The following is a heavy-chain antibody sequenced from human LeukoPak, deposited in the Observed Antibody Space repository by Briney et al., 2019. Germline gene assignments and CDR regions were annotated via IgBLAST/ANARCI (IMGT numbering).Heavy chain of an antibody. CDR2: IYSGGST. Sequence: GGSLRLSCAASGFTFSSYAMSWVRQAPGKGLEWVSVIYSGGSTYYAGSVKGRFTISRDNPKNTLYLQMNSLRVGDTAVYYCARDGDDTSGYFSPFDYWGQGTLVTVSS. V-gene: IGHV3-53*01. J-gene: IGHJ4*02. CDR3: ARDGDDTSGYFSPFDY. CDR1: GFTFSSYA. D-gene: IGHD3-22*01.